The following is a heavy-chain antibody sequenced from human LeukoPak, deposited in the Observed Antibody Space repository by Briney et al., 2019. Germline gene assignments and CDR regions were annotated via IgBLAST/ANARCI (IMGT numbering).Heavy chain of an antibody. CDR2: IYYSGST. CDR3: ARRAYDFWSGSASARAYFAY. CDR1: GGSISSSSYY. J-gene: IGHJ4*02. V-gene: IGHV4-39*01. D-gene: IGHD3-3*01. Sequence: SETLSLTCTVSGGSISSSSYYWGWIRQPPGKGLEWIGSIYYSGSTYYNPSLKSRVTISVDTSKNQFSLKLSSVTAADTAVYYCARRAYDFWSGSASARAYFAYWGQGTLVTVSS.